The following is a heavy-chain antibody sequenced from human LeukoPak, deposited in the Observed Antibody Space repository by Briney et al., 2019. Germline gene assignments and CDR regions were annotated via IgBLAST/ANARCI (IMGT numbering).Heavy chain of an antibody. V-gene: IGHV3-74*01. J-gene: IGHJ5*02. CDR3: ARVLSGSWDWFDP. D-gene: IGHD3-22*01. CDR1: GFTFSRYW. CDR2: INPDGSTT. Sequence: GRSLRLSCAGSGFTFSRYWIHWVRQAPGKGLEWVSRINPDGSTTTYADSVKGRFTISRDNAKNTVHLQMNGLRAEDTAVYYCARVLSGSWDWFDPWGQGTLVTVSS.